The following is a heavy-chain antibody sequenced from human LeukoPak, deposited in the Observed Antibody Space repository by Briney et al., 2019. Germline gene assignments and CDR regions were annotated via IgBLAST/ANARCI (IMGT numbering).Heavy chain of an antibody. CDR3: ARGHVLKYSYGPNFDY. CDR2: IRYDGSNK. CDR1: GFTFSSYG. Sequence: GGSLRLSCAASGFTFSSYGIHWVRQAPGKGLEWVAFIRYDGSNKYYADSVKGRFIISRDNSKNTLYLQMNSLRAEDTAVYYCARGHVLKYSYGPNFDYWGQGTLVTVSS. D-gene: IGHD5-18*01. V-gene: IGHV3-30*02. J-gene: IGHJ4*02.